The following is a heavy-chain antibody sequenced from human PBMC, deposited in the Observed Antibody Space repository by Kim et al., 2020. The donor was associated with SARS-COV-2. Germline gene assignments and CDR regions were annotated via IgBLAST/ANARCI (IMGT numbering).Heavy chain of an antibody. CDR3: ARHWANDSSGYYYEGGFDY. D-gene: IGHD3-22*01. CDR1: GGSISSSSYY. J-gene: IGHJ4*02. Sequence: SETLSLTCTVSGGSISSSSYYWGWIRQPPGKGLEWIGSIYYSGSTYYNPSLKSRVTISVDTSKNQFSLKLSSVTAADTAVYYCARHWANDSSGYYYEGGFDYWGQGTLVTVSS. CDR2: IYYSGST. V-gene: IGHV4-39*01.